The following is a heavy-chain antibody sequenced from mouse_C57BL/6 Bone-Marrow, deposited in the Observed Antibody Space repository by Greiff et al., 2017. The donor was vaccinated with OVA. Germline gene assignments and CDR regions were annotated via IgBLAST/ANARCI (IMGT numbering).Heavy chain of an antibody. CDR3: ARMDGYFFWYFDV. CDR1: GFTFTDYY. Sequence: EVQLVESGPVLVKPGPSVKISCKASGFTFTDYYMHWVKQSHGKSLEWIGLVYPYNGGTSYNQKFKGKATLTVDTSSSTAYMELNSLTSEDSAVYYCARMDGYFFWYFDVWGTGTTVTVSS. D-gene: IGHD2-3*01. J-gene: IGHJ1*03. V-gene: IGHV1-36*01. CDR2: VYPYNGGT.